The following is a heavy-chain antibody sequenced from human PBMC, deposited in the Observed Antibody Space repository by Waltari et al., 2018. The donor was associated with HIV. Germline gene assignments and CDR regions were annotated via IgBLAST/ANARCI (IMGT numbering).Heavy chain of an antibody. V-gene: IGHV4-34*01. CDR1: GGSFSGYY. Sequence: QVQLQQWGAGLLKPSETLSLTCAVYGGSFSGYYWSWIRQPPGKGLEWIVEINHSGSTNDNPSLKSRVTISVDTSKNQFSLKLSSVTAADTAVYYCARGHGGTSGLGNWYFDLWGRGTLVTVSS. CDR2: INHSGST. CDR3: ARGHGGTSGLGNWYFDL. J-gene: IGHJ2*01. D-gene: IGHD2-2*01.